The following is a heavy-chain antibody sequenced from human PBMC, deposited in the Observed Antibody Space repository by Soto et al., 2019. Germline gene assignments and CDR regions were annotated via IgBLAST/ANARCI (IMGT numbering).Heavy chain of an antibody. CDR2: IYHSGST. J-gene: IGHJ4*02. Sequence: QLQLQESGSGLVKPSQTLSLTCAVSGGSISSGGYSWSWIRQPPVKGLEWIGNIYHSGSTYYNPSLKSRFTISVDRSKIQFSLKLSSVTAADTAVYYCARSSNHIDDYFDYWGQGTLVTVSS. CDR3: ARSSNHIDDYFDY. D-gene: IGHD6-13*01. V-gene: IGHV4-30-2*01. CDR1: GGSISSGGYS.